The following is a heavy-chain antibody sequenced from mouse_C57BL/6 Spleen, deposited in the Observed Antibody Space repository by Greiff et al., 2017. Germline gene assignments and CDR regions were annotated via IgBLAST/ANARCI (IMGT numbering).Heavy chain of an antibody. D-gene: IGHD1-1*01. J-gene: IGHJ2*01. V-gene: IGHV1-66*01. CDR1: GYSFTSYY. CDR3: ARSYYYGGYFDY. CDR2: IDPGSGNT. Sequence: QVHVKQSGPELVKPGASVKISCKASGYSFTSYYIHWVKQRPGQGLEWIGWIDPGSGNTKYNEEFKGKATLTADTSSSTAYMQLSSLTSEDSAVYYCARSYYYGGYFDYWGQGTTLTVSS.